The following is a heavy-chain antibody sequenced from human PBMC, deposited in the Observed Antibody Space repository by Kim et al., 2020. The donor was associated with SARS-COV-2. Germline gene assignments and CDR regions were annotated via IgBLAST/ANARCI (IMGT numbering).Heavy chain of an antibody. D-gene: IGHD2-2*01. CDR2: INPNSGGT. Sequence: ASVKVSCKASGYTFTGYYMHWVRQAPGQGLEWMGWINPNSGGTNYAQKFQGRVTMTRDTSISTAYMELSRLRSDDTAVYYCASADSSTSVLGMDVWGQGTTVTVSS. J-gene: IGHJ6*02. CDR1: GYTFTGYY. CDR3: ASADSSTSVLGMDV. V-gene: IGHV1-2*02.